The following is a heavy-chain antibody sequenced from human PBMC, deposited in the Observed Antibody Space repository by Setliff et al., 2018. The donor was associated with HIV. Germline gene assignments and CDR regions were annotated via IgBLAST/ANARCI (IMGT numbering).Heavy chain of an antibody. D-gene: IGHD5-18*01. Sequence: PSETLSLTCTVSGGSINTGHYYWSWIRHHPGKGLEWIAYIYYTGNTYFNPSLKGRITISIDTSKSQFSLKLTSVAAADTAVYYCARDSGGYNYGFAVGSFDYWGQGALVTVSS. CDR3: ARDSGGYNYGFAVGSFDY. CDR1: GGSINTGHYY. CDR2: IYYTGNT. V-gene: IGHV4-31*02. J-gene: IGHJ4*02.